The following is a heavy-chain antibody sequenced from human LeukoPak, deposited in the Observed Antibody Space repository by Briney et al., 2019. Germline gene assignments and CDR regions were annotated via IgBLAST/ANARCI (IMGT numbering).Heavy chain of an antibody. V-gene: IGHV3-30*18. CDR3: AKDKQGSSGWYDH. D-gene: IGHD6-19*01. J-gene: IGHJ5*02. CDR1: GFSFSNYG. Sequence: GRSLRLSCAASGFSFSNYGMHWVRQAPGKGLEWVAVISYDGRNKYFADSVKGRLTISRDNSKNTVYLEMNSLRDEDTAVYYCAKDKQGSSGWYDHWGQGTLVTVSS. CDR2: ISYDGRNK.